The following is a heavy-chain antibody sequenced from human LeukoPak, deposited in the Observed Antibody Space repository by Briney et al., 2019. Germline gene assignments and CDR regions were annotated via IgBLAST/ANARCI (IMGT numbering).Heavy chain of an antibody. D-gene: IGHD6-19*01. Sequence: GGSLRLSCAASGFTFSSYEMNWVRQAPGKGLEWVSYISSSGSTIYYADSVKGRFTISRDNAKNSLYLQMNSLRAEDTAVYYCARDGGSAWFLDYWGQGTLVTVSS. V-gene: IGHV3-48*03. CDR2: ISSSGSTI. CDR3: ARDGGSAWFLDY. J-gene: IGHJ4*02. CDR1: GFTFSSYE.